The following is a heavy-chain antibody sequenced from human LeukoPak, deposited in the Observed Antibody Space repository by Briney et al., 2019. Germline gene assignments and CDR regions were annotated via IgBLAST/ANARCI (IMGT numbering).Heavy chain of an antibody. D-gene: IGHD6-6*01. V-gene: IGHV1-18*01. J-gene: IGHJ4*02. Sequence: ASAKVSCKASGFTFTSYVISWVRQAPGQGLEWMGWISAYNGNTNYAQKLQGRVTMTTDTSTSTAYMELRSLRSDDTAVYYCAGGSPFIAARPLYYWGQGTLVTVFS. CDR3: AGGSPFIAARPLYY. CDR1: GFTFTSYV. CDR2: ISAYNGNT.